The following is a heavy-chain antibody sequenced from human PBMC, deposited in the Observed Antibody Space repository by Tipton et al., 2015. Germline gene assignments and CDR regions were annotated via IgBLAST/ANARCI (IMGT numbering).Heavy chain of an antibody. CDR2: ISHSGNT. V-gene: IGHV4-38-2*01. CDR1: AYSISSDYY. CDR3: ARFDYGDYLTGFDP. J-gene: IGHJ5*02. D-gene: IGHD4-17*01. Sequence: TLSLTCAVSAYSISSDYYWGWIRQPPGKGLEWIGSISHSGNTYYNPSLKSRVTMSRDTSKNQLSLKLSSVTAADTAVYYCARFDYGDYLTGFDPWGQGTLVTVSS.